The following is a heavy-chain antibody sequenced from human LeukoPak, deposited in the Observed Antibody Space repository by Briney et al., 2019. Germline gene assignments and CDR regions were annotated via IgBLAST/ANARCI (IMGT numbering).Heavy chain of an antibody. V-gene: IGHV1-2*02. CDR3: ARARRIAVAGTPTW. CDR2: INPNSGGT. CDR1: GYTFTGYY. Sequence: ASVKVSCKASGYTFTGYYMHWVRQAPGQGLEWMGWINPNSGGTNYAQKFQGRVTMTRDTSISTAYMELSRLRSEDTAVYYCARARRIAVAGTPTWWGQGTLVTVSS. J-gene: IGHJ4*02. D-gene: IGHD6-19*01.